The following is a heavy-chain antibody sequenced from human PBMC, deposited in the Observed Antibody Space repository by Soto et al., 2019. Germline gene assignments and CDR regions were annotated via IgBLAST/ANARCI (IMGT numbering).Heavy chain of an antibody. V-gene: IGHV3-53*02. CDR3: ARDPRRRQGSSGDYYGMDV. CDR2: IYSGGST. Sequence: EVQLVETGGGLIQPGGSLRLSCAASGFTVSSNYMSWVRQAPGKGLEWVSVIYSGGSTYYADSVKGRFPISRDNSMNRLYLQMNSLRAEDTAVYYCARDPRRRQGSSGDYYGMDVWRQGTTVTVSS. J-gene: IGHJ6*02. CDR1: GFTVSSNY. D-gene: IGHD6-6*01.